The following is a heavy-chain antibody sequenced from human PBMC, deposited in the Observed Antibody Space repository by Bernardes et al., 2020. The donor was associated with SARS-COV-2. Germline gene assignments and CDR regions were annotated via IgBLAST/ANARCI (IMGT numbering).Heavy chain of an antibody. V-gene: IGHV4-34*01. D-gene: IGHD5-18*01. Sequence: SETLSLTCAVYGESFHDDHWSWSWIRQPPGTGLEWIGEITHSGSTHYNSSLKSRVTMSVDTSKNQFSLKMTSVTATDTAVYFCVKGCGDRFGYARWDNWGQGTLVTVSS. CDR3: VKGCGDRFGYARWDN. CDR1: GESFHDDH. CDR2: ITHSGST. J-gene: IGHJ4*02.